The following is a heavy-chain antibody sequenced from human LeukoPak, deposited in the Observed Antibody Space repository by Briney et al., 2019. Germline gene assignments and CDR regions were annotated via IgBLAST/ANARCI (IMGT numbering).Heavy chain of an antibody. CDR3: AKVGSGNNYGSWFDP. Sequence: ASVTVSFTASGYTFTVYYMHWLRQAPAQGQEWMGLINCKIGGKKDAQRFQGRVNMTRDTSITTVYMELNRLTSGETGVYYGAKVGSGNNYGSWFDPWGQGTLVTVSS. D-gene: IGHD3-10*01. J-gene: IGHJ5*02. CDR1: GYTFTVYY. V-gene: IGHV1-2*02. CDR2: INCKIGGK.